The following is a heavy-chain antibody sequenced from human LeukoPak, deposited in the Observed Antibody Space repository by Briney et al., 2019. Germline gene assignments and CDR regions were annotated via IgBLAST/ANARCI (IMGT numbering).Heavy chain of an antibody. D-gene: IGHD1-20*01. CDR2: IYYNGGS. CDR3: ARSVYDWNPRYYMDV. J-gene: IGHJ6*03. Sequence: SETLSLTCSVSGGSIHSYYWTWLRQPPGKGLEWLGYIYYNGGSGYNPSLKSRVSLSIDTSKKNFSLKLTSVTAADTAVYYCARSVYDWNPRYYMDVWGEGTTVTVSS. V-gene: IGHV4-59*01. CDR1: GGSIHSYY.